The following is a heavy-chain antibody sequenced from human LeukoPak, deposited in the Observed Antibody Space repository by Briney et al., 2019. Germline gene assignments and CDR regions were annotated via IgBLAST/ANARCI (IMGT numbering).Heavy chain of an antibody. D-gene: IGHD1-26*01. J-gene: IGHJ3*02. Sequence: GGSLRLSCAASGFTFSDHYMDWVRQAPGKGLEWVGRTRNKAKSYTTEYAASVKGRFTISRDDSESSLYLQMNSLKTEDTAVYYCARGHSGGYSRAFDIWGQGTMVTVSS. V-gene: IGHV3-72*01. CDR3: ARGHSGGYSRAFDI. CDR2: TRNKAKSYTT. CDR1: GFTFSDHY.